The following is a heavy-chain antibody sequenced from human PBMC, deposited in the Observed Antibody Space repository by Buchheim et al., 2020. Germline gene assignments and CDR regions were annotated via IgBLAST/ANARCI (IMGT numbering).Heavy chain of an antibody. CDR1: GFTFSSYW. J-gene: IGHJ6*02. Sequence: EVHLVESGGGLVQPGGSLRLSCAASGFTFSSYWMSWVRQAPGKGLEWVANIKQDGSEKYYVDSVKGRFTISRDNAKNSLYLQMNSLRAEDTAVYYCARDRYCSSTSCSYYYYYGMDVWGQGTT. CDR3: ARDRYCSSTSCSYYYYYGMDV. V-gene: IGHV3-7*01. CDR2: IKQDGSEK. D-gene: IGHD2-2*01.